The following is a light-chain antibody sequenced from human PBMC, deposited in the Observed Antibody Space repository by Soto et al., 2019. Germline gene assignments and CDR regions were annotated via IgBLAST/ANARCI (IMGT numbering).Light chain of an antibody. CDR3: LQFHNLPT. CDR1: QDISNY. CDR2: DAS. V-gene: IGKV1-33*01. J-gene: IGKJ4*01. Sequence: DIQMTQSPSSLSASVGDRVTITCQASQDISNYLNWYQHKPGKAPKILIYDASTLETGVPSRFSESGSGTDFTFTISSLQPEDIATYYCLQFHNLPTFGGGTKVDIK.